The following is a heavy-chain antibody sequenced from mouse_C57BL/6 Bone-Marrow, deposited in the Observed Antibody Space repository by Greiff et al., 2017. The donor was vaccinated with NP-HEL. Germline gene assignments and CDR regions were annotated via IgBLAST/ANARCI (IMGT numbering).Heavy chain of an antibody. Sequence: QVQLKQPGAELVKPGASVKVSCKASGYTFTSYWMHWVKQRPGPGLEWIGRIHPSDSDTNYNQKFKGKATLTVDKSSSTAYMQLSSLTSEDSAVYYCATYYGSLLGFDIWGTGTTVTVSS. D-gene: IGHD1-1*01. CDR1: GYTFTSYW. V-gene: IGHV1-74*01. J-gene: IGHJ1*03. CDR2: IHPSDSDT. CDR3: ATYYGSLLGFDI.